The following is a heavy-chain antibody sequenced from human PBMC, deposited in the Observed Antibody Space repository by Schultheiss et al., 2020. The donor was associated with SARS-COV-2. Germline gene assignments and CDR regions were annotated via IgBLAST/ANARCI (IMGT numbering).Heavy chain of an antibody. CDR3: ARQVDGSYYFYYYMDV. J-gene: IGHJ6*03. CDR2: IYYSGST. Sequence: SQTLSLTCTVSGGSICSYYWSWIRQPPGKGLEWIGYIYYSGSTNYNPSLKSRVTISVDTSKNQFSLKLSSVTAADTAVYYCARQVDGSYYFYYYMDVWGKGTTVTVSS. D-gene: IGHD1-26*01. CDR1: GGSICSYY. V-gene: IGHV4-59*08.